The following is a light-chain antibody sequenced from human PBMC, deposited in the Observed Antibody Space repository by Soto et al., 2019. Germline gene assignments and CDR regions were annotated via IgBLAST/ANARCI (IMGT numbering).Light chain of an antibody. J-gene: IGKJ1*01. CDR3: QHYNSYSEA. CDR1: QTISSW. V-gene: IGKV1-5*03. CDR2: KAS. Sequence: DIQMTQSPSTLSGSVGDRVTITCRASQTISSWLAWYQQKPGKAPKLLIYKASTLKSGVPPRFSGSGSGTEFTLTISSLQPDDFETYYCQHYNSYSEALGQATKVDIK.